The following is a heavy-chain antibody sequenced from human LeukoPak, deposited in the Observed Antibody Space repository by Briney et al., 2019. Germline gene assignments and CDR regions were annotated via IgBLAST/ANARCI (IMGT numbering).Heavy chain of an antibody. Sequence: SETLSLTCTVSGGSISSYYWSWIRQPPGKGLEWIGYIYYSGSTNYNPSLKSRVTISVDTSKNQFSLKLSSVTAADTAVYYCARAQCSGGSCYQTDDYYYYYGMDVWGQGTTVTVSS. CDR2: IYYSGST. V-gene: IGHV4-59*01. CDR3: ARAQCSGGSCYQTDDYYYYYGMDV. CDR1: GGSISSYY. D-gene: IGHD2-15*01. J-gene: IGHJ6*02.